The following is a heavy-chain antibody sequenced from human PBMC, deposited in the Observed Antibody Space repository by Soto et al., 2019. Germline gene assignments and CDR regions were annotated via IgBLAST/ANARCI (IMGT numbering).Heavy chain of an antibody. J-gene: IGHJ4*02. CDR2: ISADNGNT. CDR3: ATGDGGYGSNYFDY. CDR1: GYTFTSYG. V-gene: IGHV1-18*01. D-gene: IGHD5-12*01. Sequence: QVQLVQSGAEVKKPWASVKVSCKASGYTFTSYGISWVRQAPGQGLEWMGWISADNGNTNYAQKLQGRVTMTTDTSTSTAYMELRGLRADYTAVYYCATGDGGYGSNYFDYWGQGTLVTVSS.